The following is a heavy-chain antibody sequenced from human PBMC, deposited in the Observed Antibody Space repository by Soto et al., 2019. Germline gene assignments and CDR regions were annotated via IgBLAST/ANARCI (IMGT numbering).Heavy chain of an antibody. V-gene: IGHV3-9*01. D-gene: IGHD5-18*01. CDR2: LSWNSGII. CDR3: AKGYSYGVLEPLGY. J-gene: IGHJ4*02. Sequence: EVQLVESGGGLVQPGRSLRLSCAASGFTFDDYAMHWVRQAPGKGLEWVSGLSWNSGIIDYADSVKGRFTISRDNAKNSLYLQMNSLRAEDTALYYCAKGYSYGVLEPLGYWGQGTLVTVSS. CDR1: GFTFDDYA.